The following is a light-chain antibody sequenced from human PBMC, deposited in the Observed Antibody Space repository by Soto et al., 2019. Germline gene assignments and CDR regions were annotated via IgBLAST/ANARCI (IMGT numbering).Light chain of an antibody. CDR2: YDS. V-gene: IGLV3-21*04. J-gene: IGLJ2*01. CDR1: NIGSKS. CDR3: QVWDSSSDLVV. Sequence: SYELTQPPSVSVAPGKTARITCGGNNIGSKSVHWYQQKPGQAPVLVIYYDSDRPSGIPERFSGSNSGNTATLTISRVEAGDEADYYCQVWDSSSDLVVFGGGTKLPS.